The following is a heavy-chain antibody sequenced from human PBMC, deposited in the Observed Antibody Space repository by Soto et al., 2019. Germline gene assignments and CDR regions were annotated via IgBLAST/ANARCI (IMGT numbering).Heavy chain of an antibody. Sequence: QVQLQESGPGLVKPSQTLSLTCTVSGGSITSSGYYWSWIRQHPGEGLEWIGFTSNSGSTSSNPSLQSRINISRGTSSNQFSLNLESVTSADTAVYYCARGGCSTKVDYLGQGTLVTVSP. D-gene: IGHD1-26*01. CDR1: GGSITSSGYY. CDR2: TSNSGST. V-gene: IGHV4-31*03. CDR3: ARGGCSTKVDY. J-gene: IGHJ4*02.